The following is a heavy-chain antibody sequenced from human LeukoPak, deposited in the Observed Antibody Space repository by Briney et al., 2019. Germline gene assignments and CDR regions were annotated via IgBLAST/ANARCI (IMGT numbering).Heavy chain of an antibody. CDR1: GGSISSYY. CDR3: ARYPSDGSGTYYFDY. Sequence: PSETLSLTCTVSGGSISSYYWSWIRQPPGKGLEWIGYIYYSGSTNYNPSLKSRVTISVDTSKNQFSLKLSSVTAADTAVYYCARYPSDGSGTYYFDYWGQGTLVTVSS. D-gene: IGHD3-10*01. V-gene: IGHV4-59*12. CDR2: IYYSGST. J-gene: IGHJ4*02.